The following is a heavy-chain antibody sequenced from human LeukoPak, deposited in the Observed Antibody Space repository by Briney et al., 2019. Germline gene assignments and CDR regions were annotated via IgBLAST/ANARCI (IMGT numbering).Heavy chain of an antibody. J-gene: IGHJ4*02. Sequence: GGSLSFSGVGSGFTFTGYAFKRLRQAPGKGLEGGASISSHSSYIYHAESVKGRFTSYRDDAENSVFLQMNSLAAEDTAVYYCARDGQGELTYYFDHWGQGVRVTVSS. D-gene: IGHD1-7*01. CDR1: GFTFTGYA. CDR2: ISSHSSYI. CDR3: ARDGQGELTYYFDH. V-gene: IGHV3-21*06.